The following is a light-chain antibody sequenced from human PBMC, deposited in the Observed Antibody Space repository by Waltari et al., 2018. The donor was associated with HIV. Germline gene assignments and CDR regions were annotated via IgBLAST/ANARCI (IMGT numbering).Light chain of an antibody. Sequence: SSNIGAGSDVHWYQQLPGTAPKLLIYDNNNRPSGVPDRFSGSKSGTSASLAITGLQAEDEADYYCQSYDSGLRVFGGGTKLTVL. CDR3: QSYDSGLRV. V-gene: IGLV1-40*01. CDR1: SSNIGAGSD. CDR2: DNN. J-gene: IGLJ3*02.